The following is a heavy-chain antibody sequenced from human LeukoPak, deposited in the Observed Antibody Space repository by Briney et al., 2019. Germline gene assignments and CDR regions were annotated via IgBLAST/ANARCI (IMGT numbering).Heavy chain of an antibody. Sequence: GGSLRLSCAASGFTFSNYEMNWVRQAPGKGLEWVSYITSSGSAIYYAASVKGRFTISRDNAKNSLYLQMNSLRAEDTAVYYCARDSRDILTGYLSGMDVWGKGTTVTVSS. D-gene: IGHD3-9*01. J-gene: IGHJ6*04. V-gene: IGHV3-48*03. CDR1: GFTFSNYE. CDR2: ITSSGSAI. CDR3: ARDSRDILTGYLSGMDV.